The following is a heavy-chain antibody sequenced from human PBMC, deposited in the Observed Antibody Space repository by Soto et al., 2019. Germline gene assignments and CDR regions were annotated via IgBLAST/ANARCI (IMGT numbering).Heavy chain of an antibody. J-gene: IGHJ6*03. CDR3: ARGYGSGSTPYYYYYYYMDV. CDR2: TYYRSKWYN. V-gene: IGHV6-1*01. Sequence: PSQTLSLTCATSGDSVSSNSAAWNWIRQSPSRGLEWLGRTYYRSKWYNDYAVSVKSRITINPDTSKNQFSLQLNSVTPEDTAVYYCARGYGSGSTPYYYYYYYMDVWGKGATVTVSS. CDR1: GDSVSSNSAA. D-gene: IGHD3-10*01.